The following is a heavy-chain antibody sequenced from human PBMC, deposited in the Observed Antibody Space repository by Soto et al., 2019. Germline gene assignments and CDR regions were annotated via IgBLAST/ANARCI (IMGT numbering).Heavy chain of an antibody. J-gene: IGHJ5*02. D-gene: IGHD3-22*01. CDR2: INYSGSS. CDR3: AIGLLLLPTVPGGNLFDP. V-gene: IGHV4-59*12. Sequence: SETQRHTCTVSGGSIRSYYWSWIRKNTGKGLEWIGVINYSGSSSYKSSLKSRVTISLDTSKNQFSLKLSSVTAADTAVYYCAIGLLLLPTVPGGNLFDPWGQGTLDTVSS. CDR1: GGSIRSYY.